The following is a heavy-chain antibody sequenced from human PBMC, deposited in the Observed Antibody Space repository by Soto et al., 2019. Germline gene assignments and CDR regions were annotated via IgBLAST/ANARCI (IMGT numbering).Heavy chain of an antibody. D-gene: IGHD1-26*01. CDR1: GFTFSSYG. CDR2: ISYDGSNK. J-gene: IGHJ4*02. V-gene: IGHV3-30*18. Sequence: GGSLRLSCAASGFTFSSYGMHWVRQAPGKGLEWVAVISYDGSNKYYADSVKGRFTISRDNSKNTLYLQMNSLRAEDTAVYYCAKEYSVVGATLSYWVQGTLVTVSS. CDR3: AKEYSVVGATLSY.